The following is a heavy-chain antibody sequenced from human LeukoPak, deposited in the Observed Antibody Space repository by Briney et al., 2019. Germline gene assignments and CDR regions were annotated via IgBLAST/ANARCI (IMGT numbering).Heavy chain of an antibody. D-gene: IGHD5-18*01. V-gene: IGHV4-39*07. CDR2: IYYSGST. Sequence: PSETLSLTCTVSGGSISSGDYYWSWIRQPPGKGLEWIGSIYYSGSTYYNPSLKSRVTISVDTSKNQFSLKLSSVTAADTAVYYCARDEGYSYGYYFDYWGQGTLVTVSS. J-gene: IGHJ4*02. CDR3: ARDEGYSYGYYFDY. CDR1: GGSISSGDYY.